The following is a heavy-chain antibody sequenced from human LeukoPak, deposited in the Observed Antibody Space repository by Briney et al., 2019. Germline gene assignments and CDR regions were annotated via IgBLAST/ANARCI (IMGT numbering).Heavy chain of an antibody. CDR3: ARQGGRYSSSWYGGGNWFDP. Sequence: SETLSLTCTVSGYSISSGYYWGWIRQPPGKGLEWIGSINHSGSTNYNPSLKSRVTISVDTSKNQFSLKLSSVTAADTAVYYCARQGGRYSSSWYGGGNWFDPWGQGTLVTVSS. V-gene: IGHV4-38-2*02. J-gene: IGHJ5*02. CDR1: GYSISSGYY. D-gene: IGHD6-13*01. CDR2: INHSGST.